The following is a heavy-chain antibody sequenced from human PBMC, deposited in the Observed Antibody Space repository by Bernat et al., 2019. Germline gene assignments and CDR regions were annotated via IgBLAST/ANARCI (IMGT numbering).Heavy chain of an antibody. D-gene: IGHD3-10*01. CDR3: ATPWCGEHWFDP. CDR1: GYTLTELS. J-gene: IGHJ5*02. V-gene: IGHV1-24*01. CDR2: FDPEDGET. Sequence: QVQLVQSGAEVKKPGASVKVSCKVSGYTLTELSMHWVRQAPVKWLEWMGGFDPEDGETIYAQKFQGRVTMTEDTSTDASYMELSSLRSEDTAVYYCATPWCGEHWFDPWGQGTLVTVSS.